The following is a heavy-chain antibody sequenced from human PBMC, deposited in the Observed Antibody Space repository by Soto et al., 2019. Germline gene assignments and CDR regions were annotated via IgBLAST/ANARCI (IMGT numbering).Heavy chain of an antibody. CDR2: ISGSGAST. V-gene: IGHV3-23*01. J-gene: IGHJ6*02. CDR1: GFTFSGYG. CDR3: ARCTSPWYYYAMDV. Sequence: GESLKISCTASGFTFSGYGMSWVRQAPGKGLEWVSAISGSGASTYYADSVKGRFTFSRDNSNNTLFLQMDSLRAEDTAIYYCARCTSPWYYYAMDVWGQGTTVTVSS. D-gene: IGHD2-2*01.